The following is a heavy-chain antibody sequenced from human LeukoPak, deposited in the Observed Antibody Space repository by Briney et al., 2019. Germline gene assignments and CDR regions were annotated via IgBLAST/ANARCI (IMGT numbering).Heavy chain of an antibody. V-gene: IGHV4-39*01. J-gene: IGHJ4*02. CDR3: ARHEGYGSGGPYRGVFDY. CDR2: IYDSGST. Sequence: SETLSLTCTVSGGSISSSSYYWGWIRQPPGKGREWIGCIYDSGSTYSNPSFKSRFTLSVETSKNQFSLKLSSVNAADTAVYYGARHEGYGSGGPYRGVFDYWGQGTLVTVSS. D-gene: IGHD3-10*01. CDR1: GGSISSSSYY.